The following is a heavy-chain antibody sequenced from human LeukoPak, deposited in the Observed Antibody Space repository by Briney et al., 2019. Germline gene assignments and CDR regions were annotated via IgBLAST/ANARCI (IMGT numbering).Heavy chain of an antibody. CDR1: GGSISSSSYY. V-gene: IGHV4-39*07. CDR2: IYYSGST. J-gene: IGHJ6*03. Sequence: PSETLSLTCTASGGSISSSSYYWGWIRQPPGMGLEWIGTIYYSGSTYYNPSLKSRVTISVDTSKNQFSLKLSSVTAADTAVYYCARVYSSIWDAVYYYYMDVWGKGTTVTVSS. D-gene: IGHD6-13*01. CDR3: ARVYSSIWDAVYYYYMDV.